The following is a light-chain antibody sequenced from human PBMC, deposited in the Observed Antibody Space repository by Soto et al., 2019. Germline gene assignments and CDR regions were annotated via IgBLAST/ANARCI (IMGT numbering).Light chain of an antibody. CDR1: QSVSTN. Sequence: EIVMTQSPATLSVSPWERATLSCMASQSVSTNLAWYQQKPGQAPRLLIYDASTRATGIPAKFSGSGSGTEFTLTISSLQSEAYAVYYCQQYSTWRPITFGQGTRLEIK. J-gene: IGKJ5*01. V-gene: IGKV3D-15*01. CDR2: DAS. CDR3: QQYSTWRPIT.